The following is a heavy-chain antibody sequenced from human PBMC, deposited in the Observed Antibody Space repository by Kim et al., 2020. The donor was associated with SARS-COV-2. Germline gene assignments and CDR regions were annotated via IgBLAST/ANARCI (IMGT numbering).Heavy chain of an antibody. Sequence: GGSLRLSCAASGFTFSNAWMSWVRQAPGKGLEWVGRIKSKTDGGTTDYAAPVKGRFTISRDDSKNTLYLQMNSLKTEDTAVYYCTTGTVLLWFGELLQVDDAFDIWGQGTMVTVSS. CDR1: GFTFSNAW. J-gene: IGHJ3*02. CDR2: IKSKTDGGTT. CDR3: TTGTVLLWFGELLQVDDAFDI. D-gene: IGHD3-10*01. V-gene: IGHV3-15*01.